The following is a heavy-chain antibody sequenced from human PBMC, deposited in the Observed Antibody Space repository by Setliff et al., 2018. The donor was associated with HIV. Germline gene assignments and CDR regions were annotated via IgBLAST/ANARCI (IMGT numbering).Heavy chain of an antibody. CDR2: NYHSGSP. CDR3: ARMGAARPLYYYGMDV. D-gene: IGHD6-6*01. Sequence: LSLTCSVFRGSLSSGGYYWSWIRQHPGKGLEWIGYNYHSGSPSYNPSLKSRTTISVDTSKNEFSLKLSSVTAADTAVYYCARMGAARPLYYYGMDVWGRGTTVTVSS. J-gene: IGHJ6*02. CDR1: RGSLSSGGYY. V-gene: IGHV4-31*03.